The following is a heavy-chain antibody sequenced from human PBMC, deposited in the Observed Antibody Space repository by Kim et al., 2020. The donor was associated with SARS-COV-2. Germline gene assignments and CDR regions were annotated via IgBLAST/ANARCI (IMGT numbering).Heavy chain of an antibody. V-gene: IGHV4-61*01. J-gene: IGHJ5*02. Sequence: SETLSLTCTVSGGSVSSGSYYWCWLRQPPGKGLEWIGYIYYSGRTNYNPSLKSRVFISVDTSKNQFSLKLGSVTAADTAVYYCVRDPRTTPGESWFDPWGQGTLVTVSS. CDR2: IYYSGRT. D-gene: IGHD7-27*01. CDR1: GGSVSSGSYY. CDR3: VRDPRTTPGESWFDP.